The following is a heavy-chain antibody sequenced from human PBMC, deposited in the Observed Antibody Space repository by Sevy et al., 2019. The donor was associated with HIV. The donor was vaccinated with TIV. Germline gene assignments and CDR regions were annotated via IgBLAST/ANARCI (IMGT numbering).Heavy chain of an antibody. CDR3: ARSMEQQLDAFDI. D-gene: IGHD6-13*01. J-gene: IGHJ3*02. CDR2: IYSYGET. CDR1: GASIRDSSYY. V-gene: IGHV4-39*01. Sequence: SETLSLTCTVSGASIRDSSYYWAWIRQPPGKGLVWSVNIYSYGETYYNSSLKSRVTISVDTSKNQFSLGLTSVTAADTAIYFCARSMEQQLDAFDIWGQGTMVTVSS.